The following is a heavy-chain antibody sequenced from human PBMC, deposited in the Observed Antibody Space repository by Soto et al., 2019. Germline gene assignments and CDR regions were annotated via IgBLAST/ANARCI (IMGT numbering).Heavy chain of an antibody. V-gene: IGHV4-39*01. Sequence: QLQLQESGPGLVKPSETLSLTCTVSGGSISSSSYYWGWIRQPPGKGLEWIGSIYYSGSTYYNPSLKSRVTISVDMSKNQFSLMLSSVTAAVTAVYYCARHDGSSRDGNNLVGGKFDPWGQGTLVTVSS. J-gene: IGHJ5*02. CDR3: ARHDGSSRDGNNLVGGKFDP. CDR1: GGSISSSSYY. CDR2: IYYSGST. D-gene: IGHD2-2*01.